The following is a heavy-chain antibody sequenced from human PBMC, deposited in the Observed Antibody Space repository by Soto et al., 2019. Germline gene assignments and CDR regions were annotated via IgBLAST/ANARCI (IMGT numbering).Heavy chain of an antibody. CDR2: IYYSGST. CDR3: ASHYSNHPQKKIWFDP. J-gene: IGHJ5*02. V-gene: IGHV4-31*03. D-gene: IGHD4-4*01. CDR1: GGSISSGGYY. Sequence: PSETLSLTCTVSGGSISSGGYYWSWIRQHPGKGLEWIGYIYYSGSTYYNPSLKSRVTISVDTSKNQFSLKLSSVTAADTAVYYCASHYSNHPQKKIWFDPWGHGTLVTVSS.